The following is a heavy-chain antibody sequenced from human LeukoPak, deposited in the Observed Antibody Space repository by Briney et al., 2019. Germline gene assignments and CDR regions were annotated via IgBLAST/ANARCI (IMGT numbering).Heavy chain of an antibody. CDR2: IYYSGST. Sequence: SQTLSLTCTVSGGSISSGDYYWSWIRQPPGTGLEWIGYIYYSGSTYYNPSLKSRITISVDTSKNQFSLKLNSVTAADTAVYYCAREKAVYGSGSYLFWGRGTLVTVSS. D-gene: IGHD3-10*01. V-gene: IGHV4-30-4*01. CDR1: GGSISSGDYY. J-gene: IGHJ4*02. CDR3: AREKAVYGSGSYLF.